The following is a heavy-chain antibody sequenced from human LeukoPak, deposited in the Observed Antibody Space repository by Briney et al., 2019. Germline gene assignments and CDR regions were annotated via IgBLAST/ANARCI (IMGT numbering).Heavy chain of an antibody. CDR3: ARLATGIDYFYYMDI. D-gene: IGHD2-8*02. J-gene: IGHJ6*03. Sequence: SETLSLTCAVYGGSFSGYYWSWIRQPPGKGLEWIGEINHSGSTNYNPSLKSRVTMSVDTSKKQFSLKVSSLTAAGTAVYYCARLATGIDYFYYMDIWGKGTTVTVS. CDR1: GGSFSGYY. V-gene: IGHV4-34*01. CDR2: INHSGST.